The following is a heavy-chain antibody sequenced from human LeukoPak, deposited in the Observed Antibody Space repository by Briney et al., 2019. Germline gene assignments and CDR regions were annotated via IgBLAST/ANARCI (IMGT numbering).Heavy chain of an antibody. Sequence: GGSLRLSCTAPGFTFGDYAMSWVRQAPGKGLEWVANIKQDGSEKYYVDSVKGRFTISRDNAKNSLYLQMNSLRAEDTAVYYCARRGGSGSYYSLDYWGQGTLVTVSS. D-gene: IGHD3-10*01. CDR2: IKQDGSEK. CDR3: ARRGGSGSYYSLDY. J-gene: IGHJ4*02. V-gene: IGHV3-7*01. CDR1: GFTFGDYA.